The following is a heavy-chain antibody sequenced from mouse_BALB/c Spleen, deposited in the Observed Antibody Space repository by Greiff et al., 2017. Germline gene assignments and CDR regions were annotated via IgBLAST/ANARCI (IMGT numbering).Heavy chain of an antibody. D-gene: IGHD1-1*01. CDR2: ISSGSSTI. CDR3: ARSGDYGSSPFAY. Sequence: EVNVVESGGGLVQPGGSRKLSCAASGFTFSSFGMHWVRQAPEKGLEWVAYISSGSSTIYYADTVKGRFTISRDNPKNTLFLQMTSLRSEDTAMYYCARSGDYGSSPFAYWGQGTLVTVSA. CDR1: GFTFSSFG. J-gene: IGHJ3*01. V-gene: IGHV5-17*02.